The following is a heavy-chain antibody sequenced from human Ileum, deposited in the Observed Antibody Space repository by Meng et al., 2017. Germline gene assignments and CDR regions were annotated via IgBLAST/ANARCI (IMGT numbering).Heavy chain of an antibody. CDR3: TRDVPHSRFDP. V-gene: IGHV3-74*01. J-gene: IGHJ5*02. CDR1: GFTFINHW. D-gene: IGHD2-15*01. Sequence: EVQLVASGGGLVQPGGSLRLSCVGSGFTFINHWMHWVRQVPGKGLVWVSQINNDGSSRSYADSVKGRFTISRDNAKSTLYLQMNSLTVEDTALYYCTRDVPHSRFDPWGQGTLVTVSS. CDR2: INNDGSSR.